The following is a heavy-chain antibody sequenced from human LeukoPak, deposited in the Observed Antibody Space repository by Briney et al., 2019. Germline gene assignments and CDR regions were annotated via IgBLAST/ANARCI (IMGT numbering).Heavy chain of an antibody. CDR3: ARSRRSRVAQLVPGWYFDL. Sequence: SETLSLTCAVYGGSFSGYYWSWIRQPPGKGLEWIGEINHSGSTNYNPSLKSRVTISVDTSKNQFSLKLSSVTAADTVVYYSARSRRSRVAQLVPGWYFDLWDRGTLVTVSS. V-gene: IGHV4-34*01. D-gene: IGHD6-13*01. CDR1: GGSFSGYY. J-gene: IGHJ2*01. CDR2: INHSGST.